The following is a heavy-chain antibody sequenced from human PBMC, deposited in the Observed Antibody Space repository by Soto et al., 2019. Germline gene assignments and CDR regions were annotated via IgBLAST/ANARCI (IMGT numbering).Heavy chain of an antibody. CDR1: GGSFSGYY. CDR3: ARHHPGYYDFWSGSYYFDY. CDR2: INHSGST. Sequence: SETLSLTCAVYGGSFSGYYWSWIRQPPGKGLEWIGEINHSGSTNYNPSLKSRVTISVDTSKNQFSLKLSSVTAADMAVYYCARHHPGYYDFWSGSYYFDYWGQGTLVTVSS. J-gene: IGHJ4*02. D-gene: IGHD3-3*01. V-gene: IGHV4-34*01.